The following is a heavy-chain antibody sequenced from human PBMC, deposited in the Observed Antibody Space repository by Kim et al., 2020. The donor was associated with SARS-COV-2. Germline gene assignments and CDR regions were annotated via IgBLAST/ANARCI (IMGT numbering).Heavy chain of an antibody. V-gene: IGHV3-30*04. CDR1: GFTFTTYA. CDR2: ISSDGRNK. J-gene: IGHJ4*02. CDR3: ARSRAVYLDY. Sequence: GGSLRLSCAASGFTFTTYAMHWVRQAPGKGLEWVAVISSDGRNKYYADSVKGRFTISRDNSENTLYLQMNSLRAEDSAVYYCARSRAVYLDYWGQGTLVTVSS.